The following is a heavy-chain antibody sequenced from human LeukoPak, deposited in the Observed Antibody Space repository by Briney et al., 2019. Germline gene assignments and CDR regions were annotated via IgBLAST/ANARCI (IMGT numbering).Heavy chain of an antibody. CDR2: IHTSGST. V-gene: IGHV4-4*07. D-gene: IGHD6-19*01. J-gene: IGHJ6*03. CDR3: ATTDRVAVTGTNYYYYYMDV. CDR1: GGSIITYY. Sequence: KASETLSLTCTVSGGSIITYYWSWIRQPAGKGLEWIGRIHTSGSTNYNPSLKSRVSISVDTSKSQLSLKLTSVTAADTAAYYCATTDRVAVTGTNYYYYYMDVWGKGTTVTVSS.